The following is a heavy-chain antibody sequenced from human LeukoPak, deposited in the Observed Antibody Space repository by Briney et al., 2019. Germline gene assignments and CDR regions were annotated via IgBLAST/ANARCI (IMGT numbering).Heavy chain of an antibody. CDR2: ISAHNGNT. CDR3: ATRRSSGWYGGFFDY. CDR1: GYTFTNYG. V-gene: IGHV1-18*01. Sequence: ASVKVSCKASGYTFTNYGISWVRRAPGQGLEWMGWISAHNGNTYFAQKLQGRVTMTTDTSTSTAYMELSSLRSEDTAVYYCATRRSSGWYGGFFDYWGQGTLVTVSS. D-gene: IGHD6-19*01. J-gene: IGHJ4*02.